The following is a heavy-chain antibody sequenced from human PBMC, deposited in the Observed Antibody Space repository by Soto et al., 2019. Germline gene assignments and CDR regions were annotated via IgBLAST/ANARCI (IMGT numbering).Heavy chain of an antibody. CDR2: IYYSGST. V-gene: IGHV4-31*03. J-gene: IGHJ4*02. D-gene: IGHD1-26*01. Sequence: QVQLQESGPGLVKPSQTLSLTCTVSGGSISSGGYYWSWIRQHPGKGLEWIGYIYYSGSTYYNPTLKSRVTTSVDTSKNQYSMNLSSGTAADTAVYYCAEIYIGSPGGTVRYCGQGTLVTVSS. CDR1: GGSISSGGYY. CDR3: AEIYIGSPGGTVRY.